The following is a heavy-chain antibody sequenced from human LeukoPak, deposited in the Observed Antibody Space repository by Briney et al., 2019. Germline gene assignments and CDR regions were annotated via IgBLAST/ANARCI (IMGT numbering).Heavy chain of an antibody. D-gene: IGHD1-26*01. J-gene: IGHJ4*02. CDR1: GYTFTGYY. V-gene: IGHV1-2*02. CDR2: INPNSGGT. CDR3: ARVAYLVGASPFEY. Sequence: ASVKVSCKASGYTFTGYYMHWVRQAPGQGLEWMGWINPNSGGTKYAQNFQGRVTMTRDTSTSTAYMELGSLRSDDTGVYYCARVAYLVGASPFEYWGQGTLVTVSS.